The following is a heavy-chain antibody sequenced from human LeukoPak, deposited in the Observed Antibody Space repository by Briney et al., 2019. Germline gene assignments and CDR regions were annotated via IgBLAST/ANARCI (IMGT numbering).Heavy chain of an antibody. CDR2: IYYSGST. D-gene: IGHD3-3*01. CDR3: ARALYDFWSGYQYYFDY. V-gene: IGHV4-39*01. CDR1: GGSISSSSYY. J-gene: IGHJ4*02. Sequence: SETLSLTCTVSGGSISSSSYYWSWIRQPPGKGLEWIGSIYYSGSTYYNPSLKSRVTISVDTSKNQFSLKLSSVTAADTAVYYCARALYDFWSGYQYYFDYWGQGTLVTVSS.